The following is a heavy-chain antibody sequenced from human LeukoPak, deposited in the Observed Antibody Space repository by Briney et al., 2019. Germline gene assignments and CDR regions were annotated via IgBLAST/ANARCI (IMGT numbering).Heavy chain of an antibody. CDR3: ASRKLGNDY. CDR2: IYYTGSS. CDR1: GGSVTSYY. V-gene: IGHV4-59*02. J-gene: IGHJ4*01. D-gene: IGHD7-27*01. Sequence: SETLSLTCTVSGGSVTSYYWSWIRQPPGKGLEWIGYIYYTGSSSYNPSLRSRVTISADTSKNQFSLKLSSVTAADTAVYYCASRKLGNDYWGQGTLVTVSS.